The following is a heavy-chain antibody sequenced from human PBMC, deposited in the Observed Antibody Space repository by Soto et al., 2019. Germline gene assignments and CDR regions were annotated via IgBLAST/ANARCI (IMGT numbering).Heavy chain of an antibody. Sequence: QVQLQESGPGLVKPSGTLSLTCAVSGGSISSSNWWSWVRQPPGKGLEWIGEIYHSGSTNYNPSLKSRVTISVDKSKNQFSLKLSSVTAADTAVYYCARGGELYYYDSSGYHHFDYWGQGTLVTVSS. V-gene: IGHV4-4*02. CDR2: IYHSGST. CDR3: ARGGELYYYDSSGYHHFDY. CDR1: GGSISSSNW. D-gene: IGHD3-22*01. J-gene: IGHJ4*02.